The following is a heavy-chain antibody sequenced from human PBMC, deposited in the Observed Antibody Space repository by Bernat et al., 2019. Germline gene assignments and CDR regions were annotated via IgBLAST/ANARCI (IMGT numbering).Heavy chain of an antibody. CDR3: ATSSGPYDYVWGSYRYTNYFDY. Sequence: EVQLVQSGAEVKKPGESLKISCKGSGYSFTSYLIGWVRQMPGKGLEWMGIIYPGDSDTRYSPSFQGQVTISADKSISTAYLQWSSLKASDTAMYYCATSSGPYDYVWGSYRYTNYFDYWGQGTLVTVSS. J-gene: IGHJ4*02. D-gene: IGHD3-16*02. V-gene: IGHV5-51*03. CDR2: IYPGDSDT. CDR1: GYSFTSYL.